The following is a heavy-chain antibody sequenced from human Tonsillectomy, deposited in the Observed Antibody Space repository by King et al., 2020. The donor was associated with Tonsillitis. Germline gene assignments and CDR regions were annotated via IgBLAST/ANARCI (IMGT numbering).Heavy chain of an antibody. Sequence: VQLVESGGGVVQPGGSLRLSCAASGFSFSTYGMHWVRQAPGKGLEWVAFIRYDGSNEYYADSVKGRFTISRDNSKNTLYLQMNSQKAEDTAMYYCASNYDNSGYLFDYWGQGTLVTVSA. CDR3: ASNYDNSGYLFDY. V-gene: IGHV3-30*02. J-gene: IGHJ4*02. CDR1: GFSFSTYG. CDR2: IRYDGSNE. D-gene: IGHD3-22*01.